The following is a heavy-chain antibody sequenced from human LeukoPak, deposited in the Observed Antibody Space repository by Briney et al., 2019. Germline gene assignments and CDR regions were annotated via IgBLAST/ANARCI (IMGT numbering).Heavy chain of an antibody. CDR3: VRERPNAYWFDP. Sequence: GASVTVSCKASGYSLTNYHMHWVRQAPGQGLEWMGIIKDSCDITIYAQKFQGRVTMTRDTSTSTVYMDLNSLRSEDTAVYYCVRERPNAYWFDPWGQGTLVIVSS. CDR2: IKDSCDIT. V-gene: IGHV1-46*01. CDR1: GYSLTNYH. D-gene: IGHD2-2*01. J-gene: IGHJ5*02.